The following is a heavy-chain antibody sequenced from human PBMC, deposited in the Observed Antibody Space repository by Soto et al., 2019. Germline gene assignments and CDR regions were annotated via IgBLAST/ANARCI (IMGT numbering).Heavy chain of an antibody. V-gene: IGHV4-31*03. CDR3: ARVSDPYDFWSGYSPYPYNWFDP. J-gene: IGHJ5*02. CDR2: IYYRGST. CDR1: GCSISSGGYY. D-gene: IGHD3-3*01. Sequence: QVQLQESGPGLVKPSQTLSLTCTVSGCSISSGGYYWSWIRQHPGKGLEWIGYIYYRGSTYYNPSLKSRGTISVDTSKNQFSLKLSSVTAADTAVYYCARVSDPYDFWSGYSPYPYNWFDPWGQGTLVTVSS.